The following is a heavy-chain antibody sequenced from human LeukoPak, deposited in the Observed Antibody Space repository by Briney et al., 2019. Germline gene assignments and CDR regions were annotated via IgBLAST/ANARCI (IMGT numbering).Heavy chain of an antibody. CDR3: ARTSYSSGWSPFDY. CDR2: ISYDGSNK. J-gene: IGHJ4*02. Sequence: GGSLRLSCAASGFTFSSYAMHWVRQAAGKGLEWVAVISYDGSNKYYADSVNGRFIIARENSKNTLYLQMNSLRAQDTAVYYRARTSYSSGWSPFDYWGQGTLVTVSS. D-gene: IGHD6-19*01. CDR1: GFTFSSYA. V-gene: IGHV3-30*04.